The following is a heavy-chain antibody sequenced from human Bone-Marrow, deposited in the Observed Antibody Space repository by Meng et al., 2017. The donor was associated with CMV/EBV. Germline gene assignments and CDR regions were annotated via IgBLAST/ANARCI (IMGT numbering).Heavy chain of an antibody. Sequence: GGSLRLSCAASGFTFSDYYMSWIRQAPGKGLEWISYISSSGTTIYYADSVKGRFTISRDNAKNSLYLQMDSLRAEDTAVYYCASNSIFALFDPWGQGVLVTVSS. V-gene: IGHV3-11*04. CDR3: ASNSIFALFDP. J-gene: IGHJ5*02. CDR2: ISSSGTTI. D-gene: IGHD3-3*01. CDR1: GFTFSDYY.